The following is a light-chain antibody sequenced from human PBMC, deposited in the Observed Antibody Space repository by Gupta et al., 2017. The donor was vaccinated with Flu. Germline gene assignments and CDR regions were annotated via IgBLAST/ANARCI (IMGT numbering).Light chain of an antibody. CDR1: ALPKSY. V-gene: IGLV3-25*02. Sequence: SYELTQPPSVPVSPGQTARITCSGDALPKSYACWYQKKPGQAPVMMIYKDNERPSGIPGRFSGSSSGTTVTLTISGVQAEDEADYYCQSADSTGSYVVFGGGTKLTVL. J-gene: IGLJ2*01. CDR3: QSADSTGSYVV. CDR2: KDN.